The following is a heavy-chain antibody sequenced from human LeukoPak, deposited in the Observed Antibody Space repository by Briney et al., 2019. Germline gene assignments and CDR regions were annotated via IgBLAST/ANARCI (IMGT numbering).Heavy chain of an antibody. CDR1: GYTFTSYG. D-gene: IGHD2-2*01. CDR2: ISAYNGNT. J-gene: IGHJ4*02. Sequence: ASVKVSCKASGYTFTSYGISWVRQAPGQGLEWMGWISAYNGNTNYAQKLQGRVTMTTDTSTSTAYMELRSLRSDDTAVYYCARVDGVEVVPAAIGVYSDYWGQGTLVTVSS. CDR3: ARVDGVEVVPAAIGVYSDY. V-gene: IGHV1-18*01.